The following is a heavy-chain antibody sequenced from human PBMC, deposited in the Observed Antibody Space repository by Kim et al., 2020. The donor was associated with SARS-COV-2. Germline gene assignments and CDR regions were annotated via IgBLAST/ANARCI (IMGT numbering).Heavy chain of an antibody. D-gene: IGHD3-22*01. CDR2: IYYSGST. CDR1: GGSISSSSYY. Sequence: SETLSLTCTVSGGSISSSSYYWGWIRQPPGKGLEWIGSIYYSGSTYYNPSLKSRVTISVDTSKNQFSLKLSSVTAADTAVYYCARQYFGAHPGSTMIVVDPYYYYGMDFWGQGTTVTVSS. CDR3: ARQYFGAHPGSTMIVVDPYYYYGMDF. J-gene: IGHJ6*02. V-gene: IGHV4-39*01.